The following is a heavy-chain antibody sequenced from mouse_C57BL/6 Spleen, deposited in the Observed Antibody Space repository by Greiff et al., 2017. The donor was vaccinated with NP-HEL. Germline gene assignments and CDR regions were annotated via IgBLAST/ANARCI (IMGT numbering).Heavy chain of an antibody. Sequence: EVQLQQSGPELVKPGASVKISCKASGYTFTDYYMNWVKQSHGKSLEWIGDINPNNGGTSYNQKFKGKATLTVDKSSSTAYMELRSLTSEDSAVYYCAISTTVYWGQGTTLTVSS. V-gene: IGHV1-26*01. CDR1: GYTFTDYY. CDR3: AISTTVY. D-gene: IGHD1-2*01. J-gene: IGHJ2*01. CDR2: INPNNGGT.